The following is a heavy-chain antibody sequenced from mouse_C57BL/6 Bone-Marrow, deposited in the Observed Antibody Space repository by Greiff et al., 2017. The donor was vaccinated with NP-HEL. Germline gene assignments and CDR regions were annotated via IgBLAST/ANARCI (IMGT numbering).Heavy chain of an antibody. CDR3: TRRGYYVQAWFAY. D-gene: IGHD1-1*01. Sequence: VQLVESGAELVRPGASVTLSCKASGYTFTDYEMHWVKQTPVHGLEWIGAIDPETGGTAYNQKFKGKAILTADKSSSTAYMELRSLTSEDSAVYYCTRRGYYVQAWFAYWGQGTLVTVSA. CDR1: GYTFTDYE. CDR2: IDPETGGT. V-gene: IGHV1-15*01. J-gene: IGHJ3*01.